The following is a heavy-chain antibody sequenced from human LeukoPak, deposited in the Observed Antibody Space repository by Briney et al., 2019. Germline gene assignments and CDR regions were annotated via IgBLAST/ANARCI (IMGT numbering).Heavy chain of an antibody. V-gene: IGHV3-30*02. D-gene: IGHD2-2*01. CDR1: GFTFSRYG. CDR2: MRYDGSNK. CDR3: AKMDEDIVVVPVALGLDY. J-gene: IGHJ4*02. Sequence: PGGSLRLSCAASGFTFSRYGMHWVRQAPGKGLEWVTFMRYDGSNKYYADSVKGRFTISRDNSKNTLYLQMNSLRAEDTAVYYCAKMDEDIVVVPVALGLDYWGQGTLVTVST.